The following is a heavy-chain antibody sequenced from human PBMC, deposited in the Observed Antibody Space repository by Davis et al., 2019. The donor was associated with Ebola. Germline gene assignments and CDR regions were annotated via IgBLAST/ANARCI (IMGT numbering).Heavy chain of an antibody. Sequence: ASVKVSCKASGYTFTSYGISWVRQAPGQGLVWMGIINPSGGSTSYAQKFQGRVTMTRDTSTSTVYMELRSLRSDDTAVYYCARDRPAAPFDPWGQGTLVTVSS. CDR1: GYTFTSYG. CDR3: ARDRPAAPFDP. J-gene: IGHJ5*02. V-gene: IGHV1-46*01. D-gene: IGHD2-2*01. CDR2: INPSGGST.